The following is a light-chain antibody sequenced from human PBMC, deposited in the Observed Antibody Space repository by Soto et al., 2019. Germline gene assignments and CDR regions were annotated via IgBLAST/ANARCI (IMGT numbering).Light chain of an antibody. Sequence: VITQAPATLSVSPGESSTLPCRASQSVRSNLAWYQQKPGQAPRLLIYGASTRATGIPARFSGSGSGTEFTLTISSLQSEDFAVYYCQQYSNWPPGTFGQGTKVDIK. CDR1: QSVRSN. V-gene: IGKV3-15*01. CDR2: GAS. CDR3: QQYSNWPPGT. J-gene: IGKJ1*01.